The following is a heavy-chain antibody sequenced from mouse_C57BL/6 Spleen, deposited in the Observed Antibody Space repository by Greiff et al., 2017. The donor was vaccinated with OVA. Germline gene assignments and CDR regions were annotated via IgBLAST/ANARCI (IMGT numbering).Heavy chain of an antibody. V-gene: IGHV1-72*01. CDR1: GYTFTSYW. Sequence: VQLQQPGAELVKPGASVKLSCKASGYTFTSYWMHWVKQRPGRGLEWIGRIDPNSGGTKYNEKFKSKATLTVDKPSSTAYMQLSSLTSEDSAVYYCARGKALQRTGTGYYAMDYWGQGTSVTVSS. D-gene: IGHD4-1*01. CDR3: ARGKALQRTGTGYYAMDY. CDR2: IDPNSGGT. J-gene: IGHJ4*01.